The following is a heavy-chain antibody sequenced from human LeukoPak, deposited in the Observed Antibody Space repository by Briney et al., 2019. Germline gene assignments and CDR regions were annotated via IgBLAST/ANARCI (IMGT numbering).Heavy chain of an antibody. V-gene: IGHV3-7*01. CDR1: GFTFSNYW. J-gene: IGHJ4*02. CDR2: IRQDGSDK. Sequence: GGSLRLSCEASGFTFSNYWMSWVRQAPGKGLEWVANIRQDGSDKNYVDAVKGRFTISRDNAKNSLYLQMSSLRVEDTAMYYCASTNSFDYWGPGSLVTVSS. CDR3: ASTNSFDY. D-gene: IGHD3-3*01.